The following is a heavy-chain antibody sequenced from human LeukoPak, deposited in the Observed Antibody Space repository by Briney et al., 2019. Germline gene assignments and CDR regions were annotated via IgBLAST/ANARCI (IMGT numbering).Heavy chain of an antibody. CDR1: GGTFSSYA. CDR3: ARGGSYYGIPSGFDY. Sequence: SVKVSCKASGGTFSSYAISWVRQAPGQGLEWMGGIIRIFGTANYAQKFQGRVTITTDESTSTAYMELSSLRSEDTAVYYCARGGSYYGIPSGFDYWGQGTLVTVSS. V-gene: IGHV1-69*05. J-gene: IGHJ4*02. CDR2: IIRIFGTA. D-gene: IGHD1-26*01.